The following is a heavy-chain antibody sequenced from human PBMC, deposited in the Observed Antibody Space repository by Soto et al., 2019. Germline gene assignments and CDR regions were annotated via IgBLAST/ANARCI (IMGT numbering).Heavy chain of an antibody. CDR3: ARHVPAAGYYYGMDV. CDR1: GGTFSSYA. D-gene: IGHD2-2*01. V-gene: IGHV1-69*12. J-gene: IGHJ6*02. CDR2: ILPIFGTA. Sequence: QVQLVQSEAEVKKPGSSVKVSCKASGGTFSSYAISWVRQAPGQGLEWMGGILPIFGTADYAQKFQGRVTITEDESTSTAYMELISLRSEDTAVYYCARHVPAAGYYYGMDVWGQGTTVTVSS.